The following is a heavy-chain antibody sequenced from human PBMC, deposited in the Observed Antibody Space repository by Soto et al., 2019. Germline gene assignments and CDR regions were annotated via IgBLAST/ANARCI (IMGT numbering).Heavy chain of an antibody. Sequence: HVQLVQSGTEVKKPGASVKVSCKVSGYTFTSYGMSWMRQAPGQGLEWMGWISTYNGNINYAQNLQGRVSMTTDTSTSTAYMELRSLRSDDTAVYYCASRSGTYPYYFDYWGQGTLVTVSS. V-gene: IGHV1-18*01. D-gene: IGHD1-26*01. CDR3: ASRSGTYPYYFDY. J-gene: IGHJ4*02. CDR1: GYTFTSYG. CDR2: ISTYNGNI.